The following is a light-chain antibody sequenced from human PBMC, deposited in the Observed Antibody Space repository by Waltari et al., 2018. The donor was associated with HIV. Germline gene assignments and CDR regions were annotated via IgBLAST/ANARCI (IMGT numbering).Light chain of an antibody. CDR2: DNN. V-gene: IGLV1-51*01. CDR1: PPNIGNNS. J-gene: IGLJ3*02. CDR3: GTWDSSLSAGV. Sequence: QSVLTQPPSVSAAPGQKVTISCSGRPPNIGNNSVTWYQQLPGTAPKLLIYDNNKRPSGIPDRFSGSKSGTSATLGITGLQTGDEADYYCGTWDSSLSAGVFGGGTKLTVL.